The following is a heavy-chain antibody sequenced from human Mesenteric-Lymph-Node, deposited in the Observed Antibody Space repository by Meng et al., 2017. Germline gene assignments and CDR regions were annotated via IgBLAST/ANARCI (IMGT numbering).Heavy chain of an antibody. CDR2: VYYSGSP. D-gene: IGHD3-22*01. Sequence: SETLSLTCTVSGGSISSYYWGWIRQAPGKGLEWIGSVYYSGSPYYKPSLKSRVTISLDTSKNQISLKLTSVTAADTAVYYCARERGPYSARGAQDSDSSYYAFHVWGQGTMVTVSS. CDR1: GGSISSYY. J-gene: IGHJ3*01. CDR3: ARERGPYSARGAQDSDSSYYAFHV. V-gene: IGHV4-39*07.